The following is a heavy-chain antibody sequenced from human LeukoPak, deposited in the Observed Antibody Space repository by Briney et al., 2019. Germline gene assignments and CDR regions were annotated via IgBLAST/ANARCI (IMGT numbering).Heavy chain of an antibody. V-gene: IGHV4-59*01. CDR3: AREGYSYGPLGY. D-gene: IGHD5-18*01. CDR2: IYYSGST. CDR1: GGSISSYY. Sequence: SETLSLTCTVSGGSISSYYWSWIRQPPGKGLEWIGYIYYSGSTNYNPSLKSRVTISVDTSTNQFSLKLSSVTAADTAVYYCAREGYSYGPLGYWGQGTLVTVSS. J-gene: IGHJ4*02.